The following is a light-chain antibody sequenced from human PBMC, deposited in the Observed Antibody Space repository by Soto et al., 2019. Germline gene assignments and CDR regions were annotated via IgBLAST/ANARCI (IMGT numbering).Light chain of an antibody. CDR2: EVT. CDR3: VSYTDTDTLV. CDR1: NTDVGQDKS. J-gene: IGLJ1*01. Sequence: QSALTQPASVSGSRGQSITISCVGRNTDVGQDKSVSWYQQGPGKAPKLLIFEVTNRPSGVSSRFSGSRSGNMASLTISGLQPDDEGDYFCVSYTDTDTLVFGTGTKVT. V-gene: IGLV2-14*01.